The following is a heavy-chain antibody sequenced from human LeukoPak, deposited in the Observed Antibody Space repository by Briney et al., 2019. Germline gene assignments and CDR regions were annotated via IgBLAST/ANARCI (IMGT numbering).Heavy chain of an antibody. CDR3: ARGEYYYDSSGYPDHFDY. V-gene: IGHV3-21*01. J-gene: IGHJ4*02. Sequence: KPGGSLRLSCAASGFTFSSYSMNWVRQAPGKGLEWVSSISSSSSYIYYADSVKGRFTISRDNAKNSLYLQMNSLRAEDTAVYYCARGEYYYDSSGYPDHFDYWGQGTLVTVSS. D-gene: IGHD3-22*01. CDR2: ISSSSSYI. CDR1: GFTFSSYS.